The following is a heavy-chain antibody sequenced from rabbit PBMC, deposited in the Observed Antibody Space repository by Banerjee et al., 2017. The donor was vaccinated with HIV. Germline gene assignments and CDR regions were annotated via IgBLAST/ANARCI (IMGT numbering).Heavy chain of an antibody. CDR1: GFSFSSSYW. V-gene: IGHV1S45*01. D-gene: IGHD6-1*01. CDR3: AREYAGYAGDGYASGFNL. J-gene: IGHJ4*01. Sequence: QEQLEESGGDLVKPEGSLTLTCTASGFSFSSSYWICWVRQAPGKGLEWIGCIYNGDGSTYYASWAKGRFTISKPSSTTVTLQMTSLTAADTATYFCAREYAGYAGDGYASGFNLWGPGTLVTVS. CDR2: IYNGDGST.